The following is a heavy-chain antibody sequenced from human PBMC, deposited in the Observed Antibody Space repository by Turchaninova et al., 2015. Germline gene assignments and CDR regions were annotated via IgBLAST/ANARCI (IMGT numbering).Heavy chain of an antibody. CDR1: RAPIRSGGYY. J-gene: IGHJ5*02. D-gene: IGHD6-19*01. CDR2: IYKTGST. V-gene: IGHV4-31*03. Sequence: HVPLQESGPGLVKPSPTLPLPTTVPRAPIRSGGYYWTWIRQHHGKGLEWSSYIYKTGSTSYNPTRKSRVTRSVDTSKNQFSLKLSSVTAADTAVYYCARDQYGSAWNGRWFDPWGQGTLVTVSS. CDR3: ARDQYGSAWNGRWFDP.